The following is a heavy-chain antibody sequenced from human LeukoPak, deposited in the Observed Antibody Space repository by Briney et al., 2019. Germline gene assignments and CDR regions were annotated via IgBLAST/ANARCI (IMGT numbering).Heavy chain of an antibody. CDR3: ARAGGGYWFDP. D-gene: IGHD2-15*01. Sequence: PGGSLRLSCGVSGFTFSSYEMNWVRQAPGKGLEWVSYISTSGHTTYYTDSVKGRFTISRDNAKNSLFLQMNSLRAEDTAVYYCARAGGGYWFDPWGQGTLVTVSS. CDR2: ISTSGHTT. V-gene: IGHV3-48*03. CDR1: GFTFSSYE. J-gene: IGHJ5*02.